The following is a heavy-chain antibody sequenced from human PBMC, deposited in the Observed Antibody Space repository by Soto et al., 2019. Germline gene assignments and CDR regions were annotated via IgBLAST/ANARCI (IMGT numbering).Heavy chain of an antibody. CDR1: GFTFSSYW. J-gene: IGHJ4*02. CDR2: IKQDGSEK. D-gene: IGHD5-18*01. Sequence: PGGSLRLSCAASGFTFSSYWMSWVRQAPGKGLEWVANIKQDGSEKYYVDSVKGRFTISRDNAKNSLYLQMNSLRAEDTAVYYCARDGRGYSYGLDYWGQGTLVTVSS. CDR3: ARDGRGYSYGLDY. V-gene: IGHV3-7*03.